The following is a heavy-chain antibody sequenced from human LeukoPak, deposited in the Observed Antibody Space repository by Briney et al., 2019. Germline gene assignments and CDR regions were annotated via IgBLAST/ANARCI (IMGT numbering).Heavy chain of an antibody. J-gene: IGHJ4*02. Sequence: GASVKVSCKASGYTFTDYYMHWVRQAPGQGLEWMGWINPNSGGTNFEQKFQGRVAMTRDTSISTAYLELGSLRSDDTAVYFCARARWQLVPYFDSWGQGTLVTVSS. CDR3: ARARWQLVPYFDS. V-gene: IGHV1-2*02. CDR2: INPNSGGT. CDR1: GYTFTDYY. D-gene: IGHD6-6*01.